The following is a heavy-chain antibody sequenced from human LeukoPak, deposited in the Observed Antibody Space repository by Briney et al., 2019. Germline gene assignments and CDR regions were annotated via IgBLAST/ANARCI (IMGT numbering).Heavy chain of an antibody. CDR3: ARDQYSSSWYYFGY. CDR1: GFTFSSYG. J-gene: IGHJ4*02. CDR2: ISYDGSNK. D-gene: IGHD6-13*01. V-gene: IGHV3-30*19. Sequence: PGRSLRLSCAASGFTFSSYGMHWVRQAPGKGLEWVAVISYDGSNKYYADSVKGRFTISRDNSKNTLYLQMNSLRAEDTAVYYCARDQYSSSWYYFGYWGQGTLVTVSS.